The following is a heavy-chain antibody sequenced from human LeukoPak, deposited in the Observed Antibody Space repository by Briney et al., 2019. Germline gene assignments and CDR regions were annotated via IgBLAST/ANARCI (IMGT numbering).Heavy chain of an antibody. Sequence: PSETLSLTCTVSGGSISSYYWSWIRQPPGKGLEWIGYIYYSGSTSYNPSLKSRVTMLVDTSKNQFSLKLSSVTAADTAVYYCARHKRDASLDHALDIWGRGTMVTVSS. D-gene: IGHD5-24*01. V-gene: IGHV4-59*08. J-gene: IGHJ3*02. CDR3: ARHKRDASLDHALDI. CDR1: GGSISSYY. CDR2: IYYSGST.